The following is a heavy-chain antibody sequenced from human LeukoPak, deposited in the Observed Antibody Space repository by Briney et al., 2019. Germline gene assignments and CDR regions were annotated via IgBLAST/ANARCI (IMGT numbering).Heavy chain of an antibody. J-gene: IGHJ5*02. CDR3: ARGTYYYDSSGYYHLPRFDP. V-gene: IGHV3-13*01. CDR1: GFTFSSYD. D-gene: IGHD3-22*01. CDR2: IGTAGDT. Sequence: PGGSLRLSCAASGFTFSSYDMHWVRQATGRGLEWVSAIGTAGDTYYPGSVKGRFTISRENAKNSLYLQMNSLRAGDTAVYYCARGTYYYDSSGYYHLPRFDPWGQGTLVTVSS.